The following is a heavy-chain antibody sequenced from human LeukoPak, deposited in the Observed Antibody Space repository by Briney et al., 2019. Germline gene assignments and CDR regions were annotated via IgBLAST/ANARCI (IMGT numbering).Heavy chain of an antibody. CDR2: IYNSGST. J-gene: IGHJ4*02. CDR3: ARNLAARLPWFDY. Sequence: SETLSLTCTVSGGSISSSSYYWGWIRQPPGKGLEWIGSIYNSGSTYCNPSLKSRVTISVDTSQEQLSLELSSVTAADTAVYYCARNLAARLPWFDYWGQGTLVAVSS. CDR1: GGSISSSSYY. V-gene: IGHV4-39*01. D-gene: IGHD6-6*01.